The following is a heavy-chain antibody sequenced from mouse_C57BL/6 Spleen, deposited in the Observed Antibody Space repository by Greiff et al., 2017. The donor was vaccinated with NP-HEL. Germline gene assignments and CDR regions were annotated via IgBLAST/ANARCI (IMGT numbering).Heavy chain of an antibody. CDR1: EYEFPSHD. D-gene: IGHD2-2*01. J-gene: IGHJ4*01. V-gene: IGHV5-2*03. Sequence: EVKLMESGGGLVQPGESLKLSCESNEYEFPSHDMSWVRKTPEKRLELVAAINSDGGSTYYPDTMERRFIISRDNTKKTLYLQMSSLRSEDTALYYCARRGYGYDGAMDYWGQGTSVTVSS. CDR3: ARRGYGYDGAMDY. CDR2: INSDGGST.